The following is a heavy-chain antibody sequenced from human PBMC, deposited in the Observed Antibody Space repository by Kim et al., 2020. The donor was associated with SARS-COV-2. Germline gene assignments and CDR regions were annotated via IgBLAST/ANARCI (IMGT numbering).Heavy chain of an antibody. CDR3: AKADQGYPHYFDY. J-gene: IGHJ4*02. Sequence: GGSLRLSCAASGFTFSNYGMTWVRQAPGKGLEWVSAISYIGGGGSTYYADSVKGRFTVSRDNSKDTLYLQMNSLRAEDTAVYYCAKADQGYPHYFDYWGQGTLVTVSS. V-gene: IGHV3-23*01. CDR1: GFTFSNYG. D-gene: IGHD5-12*01. CDR2: ISYIGGGGST.